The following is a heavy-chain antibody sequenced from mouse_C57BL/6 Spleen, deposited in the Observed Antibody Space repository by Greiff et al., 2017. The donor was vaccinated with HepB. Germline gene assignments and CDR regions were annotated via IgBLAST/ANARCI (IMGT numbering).Heavy chain of an antibody. CDR2: IDPSDSET. D-gene: IGHD1-1*01. V-gene: IGHV1-52*01. Sequence: QVQLQQPGAELVRPGSSVKLSCKASGYTFTSYWMHWVKQRPIQGLEWIGNIDPSDSETHYNQKFKDKATLTVDKSSSTAYMQLSSLTSEDSAVYYCARCYYGSDYFDYWGQGTTLTVSS. J-gene: IGHJ2*01. CDR3: ARCYYGSDYFDY. CDR1: GYTFTSYW.